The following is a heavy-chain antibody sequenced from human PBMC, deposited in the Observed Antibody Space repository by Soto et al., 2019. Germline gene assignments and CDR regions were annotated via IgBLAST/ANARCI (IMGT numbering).Heavy chain of an antibody. V-gene: IGHV4-34*01. CDR1: GGSFSGYY. CDR3: ARGEGMTANWFDP. Sequence: PSETLSLTCAVYGGSFSGYYWSWIRQPPGKGLEWIGEINHSGSTNYNPSLKSRVTISVDTSKNQFSLKLSSVTAADTAVYYCARGEGMTANWFDPWGQGTLVTVSS. J-gene: IGHJ5*02. D-gene: IGHD2-21*02. CDR2: INHSGST.